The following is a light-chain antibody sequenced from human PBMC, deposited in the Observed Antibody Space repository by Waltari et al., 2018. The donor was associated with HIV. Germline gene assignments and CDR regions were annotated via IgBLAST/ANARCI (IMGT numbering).Light chain of an antibody. CDR1: SSAVGGYTY. V-gene: IGLV2-8*01. CDR2: EVS. Sequence: QPALTQPPSAPGSPGQSVTISCTGTSSAVGGYTYASWYQQHPGKAPKLMIYEVSKRPSGVPDRFAGSKSGNTASLTVSGLQPEDEADYYCSSYAGSNNFVFGTGTKVTVL. J-gene: IGLJ1*01. CDR3: SSYAGSNNFV.